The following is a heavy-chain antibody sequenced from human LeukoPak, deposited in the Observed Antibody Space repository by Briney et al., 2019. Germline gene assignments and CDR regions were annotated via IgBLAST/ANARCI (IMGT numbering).Heavy chain of an antibody. CDR3: ASYDFWSGWYY. D-gene: IGHD3-3*01. CDR1: GGSFSGYY. CDR2: INHSGST. V-gene: IGHV4-34*01. J-gene: IGHJ4*02. Sequence: SETLSLTCAVYGGSFSGYYWSWIRQPPGKGLEWIGEINHSGSTNYNPSLKSRVTISVDTSKNQFSLKLSSVTAADTAVYYCASYDFWSGWYYWGQGTLVTASS.